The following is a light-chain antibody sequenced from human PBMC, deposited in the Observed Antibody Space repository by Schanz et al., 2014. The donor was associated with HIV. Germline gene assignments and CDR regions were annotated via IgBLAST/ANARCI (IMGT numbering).Light chain of an antibody. V-gene: IGKV1-9*01. Sequence: DIQMTQSPSSLSASVGDRVTITCRASQGISSYLAWYQQKPGKAPKLLIYAASTLQSGVPSRFSGSGSGTEFTLTISNLQPEDFATYYCQQCVTYPYSFGQGTRLDVK. J-gene: IGKJ2*03. CDR1: QGISSY. CDR3: QQCVTYPYS. CDR2: AAS.